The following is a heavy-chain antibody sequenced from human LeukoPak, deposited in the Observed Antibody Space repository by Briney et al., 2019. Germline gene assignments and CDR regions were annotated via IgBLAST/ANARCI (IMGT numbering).Heavy chain of an antibody. J-gene: IGHJ4*02. Sequence: SVKVSCKASGGTFSSYAISWVRQAHGQGLEWMGGIIPIFGTANYAQKFQGRVTITTDESTSTAYMELSSLRSEDTAVYYCARGIGYGGYDRLDYWGQGTLVTVSS. CDR2: IIPIFGTA. V-gene: IGHV1-69*05. CDR3: ARGIGYGGYDRLDY. D-gene: IGHD5-12*01. CDR1: GGTFSSYA.